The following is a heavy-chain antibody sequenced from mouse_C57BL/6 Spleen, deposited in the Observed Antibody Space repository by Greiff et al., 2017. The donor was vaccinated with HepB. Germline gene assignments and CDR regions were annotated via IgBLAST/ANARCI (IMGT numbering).Heavy chain of an antibody. D-gene: IGHD2-2*01. V-gene: IGHV1-76*01. J-gene: IGHJ2*01. Sequence: QVQLQQSGAELVRPGASVKLSCKASGYTFTDYYINWVKQRPGQGLEWIARIYPGSGNTYYNEKFKGKATLTAEKSSSTAYMQLSSLTSEDSAVYFCARWGDWLGYFDYWGQGTTLTVSS. CDR2: IYPGSGNT. CDR3: ARWGDWLGYFDY. CDR1: GYTFTDYY.